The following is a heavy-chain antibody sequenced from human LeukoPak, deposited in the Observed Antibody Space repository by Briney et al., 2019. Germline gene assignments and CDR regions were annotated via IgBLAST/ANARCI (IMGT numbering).Heavy chain of an antibody. CDR3: ARESGSGSQIDY. CDR1: GFTFISYW. V-gene: IGHV3-74*01. CDR2: INSDGSST. J-gene: IGHJ4*02. D-gene: IGHD3-10*01. Sequence: GGSLRPSCAASGFTFISYWMHWVRQAPGKGLVWVSRINSDGSSTSYADSVKGRFTISRDNAKNTLYLQMNSLRAEDTAVYYCARESGSGSQIDYWGQGTLVTVSS.